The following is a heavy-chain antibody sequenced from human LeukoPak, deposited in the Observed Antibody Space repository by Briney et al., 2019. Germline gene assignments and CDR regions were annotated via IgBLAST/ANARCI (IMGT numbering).Heavy chain of an antibody. CDR1: GGSFSGYY. V-gene: IGHV4-59*10. Sequence: PSETLSLTCAVYGGSFSGYYWSWIRQPAGKGLEWIGRIYTSGSTNYNPSLKSRVTMSVDTSKNQFSLKLSSVTAADTAVYYCARVGITMTHEDINGMDVWGQGTTVTVSS. D-gene: IGHD3-22*01. J-gene: IGHJ6*02. CDR2: IYTSGST. CDR3: ARVGITMTHEDINGMDV.